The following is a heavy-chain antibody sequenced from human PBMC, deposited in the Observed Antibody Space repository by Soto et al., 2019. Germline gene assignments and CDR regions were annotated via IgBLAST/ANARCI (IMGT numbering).Heavy chain of an antibody. J-gene: IGHJ4*02. CDR1: GGTFSSYA. V-gene: IGHV1-69*01. Sequence: QVQLVQSGAEVKKPGSSVKVSCKASGGTFSSYAISWVRQAPGQGLEWMGGIIPIFGTPNYAQKFQGRVTITADESTSTAYMELSSLRSEDTAVYYCARGFPDYCGGDCYSFDYWGQGTLVTVSS. CDR3: ARGFPDYCGGDCYSFDY. CDR2: IIPIFGTP. D-gene: IGHD2-21*02.